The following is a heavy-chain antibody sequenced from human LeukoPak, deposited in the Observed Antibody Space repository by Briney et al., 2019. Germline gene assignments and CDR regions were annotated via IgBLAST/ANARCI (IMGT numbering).Heavy chain of an antibody. CDR1: GYTFTGYY. CDR3: ARTVTTSSYYFDY. D-gene: IGHD4-17*01. J-gene: IGHJ4*02. CDR2: INPNSGGT. V-gene: IGHV1-2*02. Sequence: ASVKVSCKASGYTFTGYYMHWVRQAPGQGLEWMGWINPNSGGTNYAQKFQGRVTMTRDTSISTAYMELSRLRSDDTALYYCARTVTTSSYYFDYWGQGTLVTVSS.